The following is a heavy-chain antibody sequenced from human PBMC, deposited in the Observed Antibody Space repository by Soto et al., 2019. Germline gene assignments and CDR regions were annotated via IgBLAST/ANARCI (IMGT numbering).Heavy chain of an antibody. D-gene: IGHD6-13*01. CDR2: INPSGGST. J-gene: IGHJ4*02. Sequence: ASVKVSCKASGYTLTSYYMHWVRQAPGQGLEWMGIINPSGGSTSYAQKFQGRVTMTTDTSTSTAYMELRSLRSDDTAVYYCARATYSSSWYFGTPAVQACFDYWGQGTLVTVSS. CDR3: ARATYSSSWYFGTPAVQACFDY. V-gene: IGHV1-46*01. CDR1: GYTLTSYY.